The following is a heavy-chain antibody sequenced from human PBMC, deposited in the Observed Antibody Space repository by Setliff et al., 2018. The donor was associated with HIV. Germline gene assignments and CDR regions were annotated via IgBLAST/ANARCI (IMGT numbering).Heavy chain of an antibody. D-gene: IGHD3-3*01. CDR2: INTNSWSP. CDR3: ARDSSEYFDFSSGDFHYMDV. J-gene: IGHJ6*03. CDR1: GYSFSRFS. Sequence: ASVKVSCKASGYSFSRFSINWVRQAPGQGLEWMGWINTNSWSPTYAQGFTGRFVFSLDTTVRTAYLEISDLRADDTGVYYCARDSSEYFDFSSGDFHYMDVWGKGTTVTVSS. V-gene: IGHV7-4-1*02.